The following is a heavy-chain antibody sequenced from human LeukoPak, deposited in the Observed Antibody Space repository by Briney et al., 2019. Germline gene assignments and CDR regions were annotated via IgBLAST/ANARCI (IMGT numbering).Heavy chain of an antibody. CDR3: ARQRYYFDY. J-gene: IGHJ4*02. V-gene: IGHV4-39*01. CDR1: GGSISSSSYY. CDR2: IYYSGST. Sequence: SETLSLTCTVSGGSISSSSYYWGWIRQPPGKGLEWIGSIYYSGSTYYNPSLKSRVTISVDTSKNQFSLKLSSVTAADTAVYYCARQRYYFDYWGQGTLVTVSS.